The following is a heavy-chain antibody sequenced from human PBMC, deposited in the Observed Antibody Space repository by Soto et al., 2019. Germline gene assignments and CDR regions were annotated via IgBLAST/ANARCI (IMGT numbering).Heavy chain of an antibody. Sequence: QITLKESGPTLVKPTQTLTPTCTFSGFSLSTSGVGVGWIRQPPGKALEWLALIYWDDDMRYSPSLKSRLTITKDTSKNQVVLTMTNMDPVDTATYSCAHRPSYCIYGNCYSGFDYWGQGTLVTVSS. CDR1: GFSLSTSGVG. D-gene: IGHD2-15*01. CDR2: IYWDDDM. CDR3: AHRPSYCIYGNCYSGFDY. J-gene: IGHJ4*02. V-gene: IGHV2-5*02.